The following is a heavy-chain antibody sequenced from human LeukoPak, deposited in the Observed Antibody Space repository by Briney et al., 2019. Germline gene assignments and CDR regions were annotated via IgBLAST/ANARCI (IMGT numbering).Heavy chain of an antibody. CDR3: AKAHHPGYGSGAFDY. J-gene: IGHJ4*02. Sequence: GGSLRLSCAASGFTFSSYSMNWVRQAPGKGLEWVSSIRSSSTYIYYADSVKGRFTISRDNSKNTLYLQMNSLRAEDTAVYYCAKAHHPGYGSGAFDYWGQGTLVTVSS. CDR1: GFTFSSYS. CDR2: IRSSSTYI. V-gene: IGHV3-21*01. D-gene: IGHD3-10*01.